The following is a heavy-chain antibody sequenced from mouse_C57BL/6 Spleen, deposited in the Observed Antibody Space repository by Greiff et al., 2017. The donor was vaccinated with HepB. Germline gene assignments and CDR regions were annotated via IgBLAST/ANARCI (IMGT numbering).Heavy chain of an antibody. J-gene: IGHJ2*01. V-gene: IGHV1-55*01. CDR2: IYPGSGST. CDR3: ARRFITTVVEDDY. Sequence: QVQLQQSGAELVKPGASVKMSCKASGYTFTSYWITWVKQRPGQGLEWIGDIYPGSGSTNYNEKFKSKATLTVDTSSSTAYMQLSSLTSEDSAVYYCARRFITTVVEDDYWGQGTTLTVSS. D-gene: IGHD1-1*01. CDR1: GYTFTSYW.